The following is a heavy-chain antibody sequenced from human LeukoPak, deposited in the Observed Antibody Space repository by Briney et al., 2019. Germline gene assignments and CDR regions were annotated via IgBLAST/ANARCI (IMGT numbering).Heavy chain of an antibody. CDR3: ARDLGPPLGSFDY. Sequence: PGGSLRLSCAASGFTFSSYSMNWVRQAPGKGLEWVSSISSSSSYIYYADSVKGRFTISRDNAKNSLYLQMNSLRAEDTAVYYCARDLGPPLGSFDYWGQGTLVTVSS. J-gene: IGHJ4*02. V-gene: IGHV3-21*01. D-gene: IGHD7-27*01. CDR2: ISSSSSYI. CDR1: GFTFSSYS.